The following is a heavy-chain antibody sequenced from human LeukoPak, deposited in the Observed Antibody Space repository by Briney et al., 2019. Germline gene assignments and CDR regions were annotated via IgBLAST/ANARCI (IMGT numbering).Heavy chain of an antibody. CDR1: GFAFSNYA. D-gene: IGHD2-2*01. V-gene: IGHV3-64D*06. Sequence: PGGSLRVSCSASGFAFSNYATHWVRQAPGKGLEYVAGINSNGGSTFYADSVKGRFTMSGDNSKNMLYLQMSSLRAEDTAVYYCVKGTSTKYYYYGMDVWGQGTTVTVSS. J-gene: IGHJ6*02. CDR3: VKGTSTKYYYYGMDV. CDR2: INSNGGST.